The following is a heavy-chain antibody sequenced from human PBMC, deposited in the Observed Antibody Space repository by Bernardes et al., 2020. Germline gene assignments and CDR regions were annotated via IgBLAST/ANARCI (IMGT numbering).Heavy chain of an antibody. Sequence: SQQVSGASSVLTFRCYWRHGVRQSKDKGLVWVSRMNTDGSSTTYADSVKGRFTISRDNAKNTLYLQMDSLRAEDTAVYYCARDQSEAGPTTFDYCGQGTLVTVSS. CDR3: ARDQSEAGPTTFDY. CDR1: VLTFRCYW. CDR2: MNTDGSST. J-gene: IGHJ4*02. D-gene: IGHD6-19*01. V-gene: IGHV3-74*01.